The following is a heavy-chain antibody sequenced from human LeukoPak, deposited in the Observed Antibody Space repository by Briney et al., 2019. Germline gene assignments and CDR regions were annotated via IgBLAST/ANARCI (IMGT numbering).Heavy chain of an antibody. J-gene: IGHJ4*02. CDR3: ARVGRYDSSGYYFN. CDR1: GFIFGHYA. CDR2: IRSKAYGGTG. Sequence: GGSLRLSCAGSGFIFGHYAMSWFRQAPGKGLEWVGLIRSKAYGGTGEYAAAVKGRFIISRDGSNNIAYLQMKSLKIEDTAVYYCARVGRYDSSGYYFNWGQGTLVTVSS. V-gene: IGHV3-49*01. D-gene: IGHD3-22*01.